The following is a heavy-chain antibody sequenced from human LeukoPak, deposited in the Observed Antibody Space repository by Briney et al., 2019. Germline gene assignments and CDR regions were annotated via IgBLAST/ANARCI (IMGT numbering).Heavy chain of an antibody. D-gene: IGHD2-15*01. CDR2: IYYSGST. Sequence: KPSETLSLICTVSGGSISSYYWSWIRQPPGKGLEWIGYIYYSGSTNYNPSLKSRVTISVDTSKNQFSLKLSSVTAADTAVYYCARAVYCSGGSCSDYWGQGTLVTVSS. CDR1: GGSISSYY. J-gene: IGHJ4*02. V-gene: IGHV4-59*01. CDR3: ARAVYCSGGSCSDY.